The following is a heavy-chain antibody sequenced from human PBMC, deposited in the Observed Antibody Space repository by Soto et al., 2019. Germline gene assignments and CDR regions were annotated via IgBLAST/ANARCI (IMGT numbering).Heavy chain of an antibody. V-gene: IGHV3-23*01. D-gene: IGHD3-22*01. CDR3: AFQTAYYYDRSGHSPL. Sequence: GSLRLSCAASGFTFSSYAMSWVRQAPGKGLEWVSAISGSGGSTYYADSVKGRFTISRDNSKNTLYLQMNSLRAEDTAVYYCAFQTAYYYDRSGHSPLCGQGTLVTVSS. CDR2: ISGSGGST. J-gene: IGHJ4*02. CDR1: GFTFSSYA.